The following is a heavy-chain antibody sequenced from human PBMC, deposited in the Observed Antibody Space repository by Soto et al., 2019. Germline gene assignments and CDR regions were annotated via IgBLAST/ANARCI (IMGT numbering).Heavy chain of an antibody. CDR2: INPSGGST. Sequence: QVQLVQSGAEVKKPGASVKVSCKASGYTFTSYYMHWVRQAPGQGLEWMGIINPSGGSTSYAQKFQGRVTMTRETSTSTVYMELSSLRSEDTAVYYCARGYCSGGSCYSRGGSFDYWGQGTLVTVSS. D-gene: IGHD2-15*01. J-gene: IGHJ4*02. V-gene: IGHV1-46*01. CDR3: ARGYCSGGSCYSRGGSFDY. CDR1: GYTFTSYY.